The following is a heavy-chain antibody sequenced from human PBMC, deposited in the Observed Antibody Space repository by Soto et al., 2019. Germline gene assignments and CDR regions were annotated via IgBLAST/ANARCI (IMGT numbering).Heavy chain of an antibody. CDR2: IIPIFGTA. CDR1: GGTFSSYA. V-gene: IGHV1-69*12. Sequence: QVQLVQSGAEVKKPGSSVKVSCKASGGTFSSYAISWVRQAPGQGLEWMGGIIPIFGTANYAQKFQGRVTSTADESTSTAYMELSSMGSADTAVYYCARGKKQQLAPMDVWCQGTTVTVSS. CDR3: ARGKKQQLAPMDV. D-gene: IGHD6-13*01. J-gene: IGHJ6*02.